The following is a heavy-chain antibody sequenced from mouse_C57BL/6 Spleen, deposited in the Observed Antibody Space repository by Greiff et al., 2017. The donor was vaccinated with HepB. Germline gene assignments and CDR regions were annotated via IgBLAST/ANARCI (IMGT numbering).Heavy chain of an antibody. CDR2: IDPNSGGT. J-gene: IGHJ4*01. Sequence: QVQLQQPGAELVKPGASVKLSCKASGYTFTSYWMHWVKQRPGRGLEWIGRIDPNSGGTKYNEKFKSKATLTVDKPSSTAYMQLGSLTSEDSAVYYCARPNYYGSSYGDYAMDYWGQGTSVTVSS. D-gene: IGHD1-1*01. V-gene: IGHV1-72*01. CDR1: GYTFTSYW. CDR3: ARPNYYGSSYGDYAMDY.